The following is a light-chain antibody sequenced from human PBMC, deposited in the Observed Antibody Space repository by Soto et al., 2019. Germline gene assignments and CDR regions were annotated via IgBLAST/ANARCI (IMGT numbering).Light chain of an antibody. CDR3: LQDYNYPSIT. Sequence: EIVMPQSPATLSVSPGARATLSFRASQSVISDLAWYHQKPGRAPRLLIYGASTRATGIPARFSGSGSGTEFTLTINSLQSEDFATYYCLQDYNYPSITFGQGTRLEIK. V-gene: IGKV3-15*01. CDR2: GAS. CDR1: QSVISD. J-gene: IGKJ5*01.